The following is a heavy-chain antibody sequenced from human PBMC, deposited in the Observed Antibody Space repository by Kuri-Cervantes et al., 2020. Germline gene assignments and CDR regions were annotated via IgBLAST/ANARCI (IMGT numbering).Heavy chain of an antibody. CDR1: GYTFTSYA. J-gene: IGHJ4*02. CDR2: INAGNGNT. D-gene: IGHD1-26*01. V-gene: IGHV1-3*01. Sequence: ASVKVSCKASGYTFTSYAMHWVRQAPGQRLEWMGWINAGNGNTKYSRKFQGRVTITRDTSASTAYMELSSLRSEDTAVYYCARDLGIVGALYYFDYWGQGTLVTVSS. CDR3: ARDLGIVGALYYFDY.